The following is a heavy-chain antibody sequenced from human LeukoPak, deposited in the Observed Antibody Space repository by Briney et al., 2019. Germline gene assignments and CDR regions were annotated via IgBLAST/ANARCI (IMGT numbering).Heavy chain of an antibody. J-gene: IGHJ3*01. V-gene: IGHV3-23*01. CDR1: GFTFSTYA. Sequence: GGSLRLSCAASGFTFSTYAMSWVRQAPGKGLEWVSVISGSGPNTYYADSVKGRFTISRDNSKNTLYLQMNSLRAEDTALYYCAKHLPYCSGGSCQRAFDAWGQGTMVAVSS. CDR3: AKHLPYCSGGSCQRAFDA. D-gene: IGHD2-15*01. CDR2: ISGSGPNT.